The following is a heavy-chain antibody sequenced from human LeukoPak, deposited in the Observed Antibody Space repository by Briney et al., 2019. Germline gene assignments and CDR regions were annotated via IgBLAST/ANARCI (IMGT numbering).Heavy chain of an antibody. D-gene: IGHD6-19*01. CDR1: GYTFIAYY. J-gene: IGHJ4*02. V-gene: IGHV1-46*01. CDR3: ARGGSLAVAPHLYYFDY. Sequence: GASVKVSCTASGYTFIAYYIHWVRQAPGQGLEWMGIINPSGGSTTYAQNFQGRVTMTRDTSTSAVYMELSSLGSEDTAVYYCARGGSLAVAPHLYYFDYWGQGTLVTVSS. CDR2: INPSGGST.